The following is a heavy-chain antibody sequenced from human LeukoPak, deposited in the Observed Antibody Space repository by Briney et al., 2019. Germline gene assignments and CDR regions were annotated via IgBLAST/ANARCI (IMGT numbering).Heavy chain of an antibody. CDR3: ARAITTSVAFDI. CDR2: ISAYNGNT. J-gene: IGHJ3*02. Sequence: ASVKVSCKASGYTFTGYYMHWVRQAPGQGLERMGWISAYNGNTNYAQKLQGRVTMTTDTSTSTAYMELRSLRSDDTAVYYCARAITTSVAFDIWGQGTMVTVSS. V-gene: IGHV1-18*04. CDR1: GYTFTGYY. D-gene: IGHD1-1*01.